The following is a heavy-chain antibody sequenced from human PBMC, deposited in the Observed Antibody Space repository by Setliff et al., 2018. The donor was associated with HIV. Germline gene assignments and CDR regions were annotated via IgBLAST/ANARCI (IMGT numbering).Heavy chain of an antibody. D-gene: IGHD3-10*01. Sequence: GGSLRLSCTASGFTFGDYAMGWVRQAPGKGLAWVGFIRSKPYGGTTEYAASVKGRFTISRDDSKSIAYLQMNSLKTEDTAVYYCTRQTRSYYYYGSGKEGYLQHWGQGTLVTVAS. V-gene: IGHV3-49*04. CDR3: TRQTRSYYYYGSGKEGYLQH. CDR1: GFTFGDYA. J-gene: IGHJ1*01. CDR2: IRSKPYGGTT.